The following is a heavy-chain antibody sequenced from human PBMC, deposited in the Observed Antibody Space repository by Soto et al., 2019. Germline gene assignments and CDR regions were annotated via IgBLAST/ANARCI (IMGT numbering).Heavy chain of an antibody. CDR3: ARAKGYFHTSGSDS. CDR1: GFTFSDYY. Sequence: QVQRVESGGGLDKPGGSLTLSCAASGFTFSDYYMSWIRQAPWKGLEWISYVSSNSNYKNHADSVKGRFTISRDNPKNSLYLQMNSLRAEDTAVYYCARAKGYFHTSGSDSWGQGPLVTVAS. V-gene: IGHV3-11*06. CDR2: VSSNSNYK. D-gene: IGHD3-22*01. J-gene: IGHJ4*02.